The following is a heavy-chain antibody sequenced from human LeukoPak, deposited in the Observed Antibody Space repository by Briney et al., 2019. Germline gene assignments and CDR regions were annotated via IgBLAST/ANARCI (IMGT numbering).Heavy chain of an antibody. V-gene: IGHV4-38-2*02. J-gene: IGHJ4*02. Sequence: SETLSLTCTVSGYSISSGYHWGWTRQPPGKGLEWIASIYHSGSTYYKSSLKSRVTISVDTSKNQFSLKLSSVTAADTAVYFCARYSSSWYVLGLWGQGTLVTVSS. CDR1: GYSISSGYH. CDR2: IYHSGST. CDR3: ARYSSSWYVLGL. D-gene: IGHD6-13*01.